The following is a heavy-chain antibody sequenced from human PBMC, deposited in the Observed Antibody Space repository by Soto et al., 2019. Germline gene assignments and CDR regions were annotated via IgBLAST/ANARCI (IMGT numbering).Heavy chain of an antibody. CDR2: ISYDGSNK. J-gene: IGHJ6*02. D-gene: IGHD1-26*01. V-gene: IGHV3-30-3*01. Sequence: GGSLRLSCAASGFTFSSYAMHWVRQAPGKGLEWVAVISYDGSNKFYADSVKGRFTISRDNSKNTLYLQMNSLRAGDTAVYYCARDRVGYEYYYYYYGMDVWAKGPRSPSP. CDR1: GFTFSSYA. CDR3: ARDRVGYEYYYYYYGMDV.